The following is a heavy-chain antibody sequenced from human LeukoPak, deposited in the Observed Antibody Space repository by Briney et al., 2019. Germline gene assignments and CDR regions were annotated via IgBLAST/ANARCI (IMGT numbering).Heavy chain of an antibody. V-gene: IGHV4-59*01. D-gene: IGHD5-24*01. CDR1: GGSISTYY. CDR2: IYYSGST. J-gene: IGHJ4*02. Sequence: SETLSPTCTVSGGSISTYYWSWIRQPPGKGLEWIGYIYYSGSTNYNPSLKSRVTISVDTSKNHFSLKLTSVTAADTAVYYCARGAGTKEMAFGHWGQGTLVTVSS. CDR3: ARGAGTKEMAFGH.